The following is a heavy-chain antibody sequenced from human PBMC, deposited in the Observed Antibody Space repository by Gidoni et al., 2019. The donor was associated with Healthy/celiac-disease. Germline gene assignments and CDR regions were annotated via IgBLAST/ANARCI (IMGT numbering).Heavy chain of an antibody. J-gene: IGHJ5*02. Sequence: QVQLQQWGAGLLKPSETLSLTCAVYGGSFSGYYWSWIRQPPGKGLEWIGEINHSGSTNYNPSLKSRVTISVDTSKNQFSLKLSSVTAADTAVYYCARASRITIFGVVSGDWFDPWGQGTLVTASS. CDR2: INHSGST. D-gene: IGHD3-3*01. V-gene: IGHV4-34*01. CDR3: ARASRITIFGVVSGDWFDP. CDR1: GGSFSGYY.